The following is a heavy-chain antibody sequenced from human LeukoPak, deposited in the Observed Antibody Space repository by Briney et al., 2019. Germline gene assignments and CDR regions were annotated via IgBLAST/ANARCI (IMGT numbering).Heavy chain of an antibody. CDR3: ARSSRPDYYGSGSYPDY. V-gene: IGHV4-59*01. Sequence: SSETLSLTCTVSGGSISSYYWSWIRQPPGKGLEWIGYIYYSGSTNYNPSLKSRVTISVDTSKSQFSLKLSSVTAADTAVYYCARSSRPDYYGSGSYPDYWGQGTLVTVSS. J-gene: IGHJ4*02. CDR1: GGSISSYY. D-gene: IGHD3-10*01. CDR2: IYYSGST.